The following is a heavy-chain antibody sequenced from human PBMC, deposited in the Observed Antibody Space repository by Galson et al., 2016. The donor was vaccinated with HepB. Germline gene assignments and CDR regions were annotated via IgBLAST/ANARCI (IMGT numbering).Heavy chain of an antibody. V-gene: IGHV3-33*01. J-gene: IGHJ2*01. Sequence: SLRLSCAASGFMFSTYDMHWVRQVPGKGLEWVAMIYYDGTIKYFSDSVKGRFGISRNNSKNNLYLQMNSLRDYDTAIYCCARGGSGGHRFDWFFDFWGRGTLLTVSS. CDR3: ARGGSGGHRFDWFFDF. CDR1: GFMFSTYD. D-gene: IGHD3-10*01. CDR2: IYYDGTIK.